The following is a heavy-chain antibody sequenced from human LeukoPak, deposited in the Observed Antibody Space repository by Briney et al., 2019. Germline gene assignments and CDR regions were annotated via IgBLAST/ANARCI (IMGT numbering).Heavy chain of an antibody. D-gene: IGHD3-22*01. J-gene: IGHJ4*02. CDR2: ISYDGSNK. Sequence: GRSLRLSCAASGFTFSSYAMHWVRQAPGKGLEWVAVISYDGSNKYYADSVKGRFTISRDNSKNTLYLQMNSLRAEDAAVYYCARAEYYDSSGHCDFWGQGTLVTVSS. CDR1: GFTFSSYA. V-gene: IGHV3-30*04. CDR3: ARAEYYDSSGHCDF.